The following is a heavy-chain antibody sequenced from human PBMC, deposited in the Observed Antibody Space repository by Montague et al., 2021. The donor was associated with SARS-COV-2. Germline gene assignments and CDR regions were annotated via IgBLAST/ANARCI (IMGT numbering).Heavy chain of an antibody. CDR2: SYYSGSVTT. J-gene: IGHJ2*01. V-gene: IGHV4-59*07. Sequence: SHTLSLTCSVSGGSINNYYWGWVRQSPGKGLEWIGYSYYSGSVTTSYNPSLKSRVSISVDTSENQFSLKLTSVTAADTAVYYCARRGGGEVFARFMYWYFDVWGRGSLVTVSS. CDR1: GGSINNYY. CDR3: ARRGGGEVFARFMYWYFDV. D-gene: IGHD2-21*01.